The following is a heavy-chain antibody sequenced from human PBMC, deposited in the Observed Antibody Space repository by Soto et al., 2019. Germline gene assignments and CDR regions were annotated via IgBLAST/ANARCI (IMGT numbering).Heavy chain of an antibody. Sequence: EVQLLESGGALVQPGGSLRLSCAASGFTFRSYAMSWVRQAPGKGLEWVSLISGSGGGTYYADSVKGRFTISRDNAKNTLYLQRNGLRAEDTAVFYCTKPLGNGSPDYWGQGTLVTVSS. J-gene: IGHJ4*02. CDR3: TKPLGNGSPDY. V-gene: IGHV3-23*01. CDR1: GFTFRSYA. D-gene: IGHD2-8*01. CDR2: ISGSGGGT.